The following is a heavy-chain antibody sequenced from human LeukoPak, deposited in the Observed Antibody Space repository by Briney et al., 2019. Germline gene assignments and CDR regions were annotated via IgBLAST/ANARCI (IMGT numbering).Heavy chain of an antibody. CDR2: IWSDGTNR. V-gene: IGHV3-33*01. Sequence: GGSLRLSCAASKFTFSHYGMHWVRQAPGKGLQWVAVIWSDGTNRFYGDSVKGRFTISRDNSNNMVYLQMNSLRVDDTGVYYCARDAQRGFDYSNSLEYWGQGALVTVSS. CDR3: ARDAQRGFDYSNSLEY. J-gene: IGHJ4*02. D-gene: IGHD4-11*01. CDR1: KFTFSHYG.